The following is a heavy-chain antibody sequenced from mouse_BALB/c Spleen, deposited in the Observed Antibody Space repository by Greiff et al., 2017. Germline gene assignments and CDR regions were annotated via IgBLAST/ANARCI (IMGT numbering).Heavy chain of an antibody. CDR1: GYTFTDYN. V-gene: IGHV1-18*01. CDR3: ARCPYGNYDHYAMDD. CDR2: INPNNGGT. J-gene: IGHJ4*01. Sequence: EVQLQQSGPELVKPGASVKIPCKASGYTFTDYNMDWVKQSHGKSLEWIGDINPNNGGTIYNQKFKGKATLTVDKSSSTAYMELRSLTSEDTAVYYCARCPYGNYDHYAMDDWGQGTSVTVAS. D-gene: IGHD2-1*01.